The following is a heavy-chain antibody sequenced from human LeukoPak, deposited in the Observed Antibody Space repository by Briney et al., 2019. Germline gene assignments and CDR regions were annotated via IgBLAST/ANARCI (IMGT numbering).Heavy chain of an antibody. V-gene: IGHV3-53*01. CDR3: AKDLDYYDSSGEH. Sequence: GGSLRLSCLVSGFSVSHNYVSWVRQAPGKGLEWVSNIYGDGSTNYADSVRGRFTISRDNSKNTYYLQMNSLRAEDTAVYYCAKDLDYYDSSGEHWGQGTLVTVSS. J-gene: IGHJ1*01. CDR1: GFSVSHNY. CDR2: IYGDGST. D-gene: IGHD3-22*01.